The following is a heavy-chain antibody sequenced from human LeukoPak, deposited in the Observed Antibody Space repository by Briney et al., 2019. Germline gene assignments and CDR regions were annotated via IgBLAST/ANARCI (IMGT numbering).Heavy chain of an antibody. D-gene: IGHD1-14*01. CDR1: GFTFRSYW. CDR3: ARVTAWYYFMDV. CDR2: INSDGSST. Sequence: PGGSLRLYCAASGFTFRSYWMHWVRQAPGKGLVWVSRINSDGSSTSYADSVKGRFTISRDNAKNTLYLQMNSLRAEDTAVYYCARVTAWYYFMDVWGKGTTVTVSS. V-gene: IGHV3-74*01. J-gene: IGHJ6*03.